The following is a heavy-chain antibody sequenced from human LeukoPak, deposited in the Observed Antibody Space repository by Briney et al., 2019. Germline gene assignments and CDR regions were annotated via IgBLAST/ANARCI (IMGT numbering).Heavy chain of an antibody. D-gene: IGHD3-10*01. CDR1: GFTFSSYW. J-gene: IGHJ6*03. Sequence: GGSLRLSCAVSGFTFSSYWMTWVRQAPGKGLEWVAHIKQDGSEKYYVDSVKGRFTISRDNAKNSVYLQMNSLRAEDTAVYYCARGRFTLVRGVPFYYMDVWGKGTTVTIS. V-gene: IGHV3-7*01. CDR3: ARGRFTLVRGVPFYYMDV. CDR2: IKQDGSEK.